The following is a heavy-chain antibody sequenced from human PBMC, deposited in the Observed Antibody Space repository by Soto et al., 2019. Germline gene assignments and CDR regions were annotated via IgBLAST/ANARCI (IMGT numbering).Heavy chain of an antibody. CDR2: IYPSDSDT. CDR1: GYSFTNYW. Sequence: GESLKISRKGSGYSFTNYWIAWLRQMPGKGLEYMGIIYPSDSDTRYSPSFQCQVTISADKSISTAYLPWSSMKASDAGIYYCARHGFYGDYSSNYFDPWGQGTLVTVSS. J-gene: IGHJ5*02. CDR3: ARHGFYGDYSSNYFDP. D-gene: IGHD4-17*01. V-gene: IGHV5-51*01.